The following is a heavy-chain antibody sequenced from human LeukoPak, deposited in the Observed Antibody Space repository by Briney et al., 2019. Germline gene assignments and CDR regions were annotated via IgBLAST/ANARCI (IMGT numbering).Heavy chain of an antibody. J-gene: IGHJ6*02. V-gene: IGHV3-30*03. CDR2: MSYDGSGK. CDR3: AREAGYGMDV. Sequence: GGSLRLSCAASEFTFSSYGMHWVRQTPGKGLEWVAVMSYDGSGKYYADSVKGRFTISRDNSKSTLYLQMNSLRAEDTAVYYCAREAGYGMDVWGQGTTVTVSS. CDR1: EFTFSSYG. D-gene: IGHD6-19*01.